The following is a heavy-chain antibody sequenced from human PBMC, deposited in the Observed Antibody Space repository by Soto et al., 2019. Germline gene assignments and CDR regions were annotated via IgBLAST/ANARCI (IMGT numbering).Heavy chain of an antibody. CDR3: ARDPYRPPPTVTTGDYYYYGMDV. CDR1: GYTFTGYY. J-gene: IGHJ6*02. D-gene: IGHD4-17*01. Sequence: ASVKVSCKASGYTFTGYYMHWVRQAPVQGLEWMGWINPNSGGTNYAQKFQGWVTMTRDTSISTAYMELSRLRSDDTAVYYCARDPYRPPPTVTTGDYYYYGMDVWGQGTTVTVSS. CDR2: INPNSGGT. V-gene: IGHV1-2*04.